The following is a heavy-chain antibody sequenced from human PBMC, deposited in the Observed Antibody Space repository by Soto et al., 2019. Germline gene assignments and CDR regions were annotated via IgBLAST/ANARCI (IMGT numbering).Heavy chain of an antibody. D-gene: IGHD2-2*01. CDR1: GGSISSYY. Sequence: QVQLQESGPGLVKPSETLSLTCTVSGGSISSYYWSWIRQPPGKGLEWIGYIYYSGSTNYNPSLKSRVNISVDTSKNQFSLKLSSVTAADTAVYYCARGRQYQLHQYYYYYYYMDVWGKGTTVTVSS. CDR3: ARGRQYQLHQYYYYYYYMDV. J-gene: IGHJ6*03. V-gene: IGHV4-59*01. CDR2: IYYSGST.